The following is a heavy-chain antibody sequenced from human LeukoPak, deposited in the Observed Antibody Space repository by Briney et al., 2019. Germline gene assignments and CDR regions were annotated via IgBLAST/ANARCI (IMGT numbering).Heavy chain of an antibody. CDR2: IYHSGST. CDR3: ARPFPYYYDSSGYHNNT. J-gene: IGHJ4*02. D-gene: IGHD3-22*01. CDR1: GYSISSGYY. V-gene: IGHV4-38-2*01. Sequence: SETLSLTCAVSGYSISSGYYWGWIRQPPGKGLGWIGSIYHSGSTYYNPSLKSRVTISVDTSKNQFSLKLSSVTAADTAVYYCARPFPYYYDSSGYHNNTRGQGTLVTVSS.